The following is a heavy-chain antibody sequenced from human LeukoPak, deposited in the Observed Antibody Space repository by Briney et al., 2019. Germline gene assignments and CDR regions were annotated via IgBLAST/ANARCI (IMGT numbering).Heavy chain of an antibody. Sequence: PGGSLRLSCAVSGFTFSTYSMSWVRQCPGKGLEWVSCISSSSRTIYYADSVKGRFTISRDNAKNSVSLQMNSLRAEDTAVYYCARSSSPDYYNSGTNYLFDYWGQGTLVTVSS. CDR1: GFTFSTYS. V-gene: IGHV3-48*01. J-gene: IGHJ4*02. D-gene: IGHD3-10*01. CDR2: ISSSSRTI. CDR3: ARSSSPDYYNSGTNYLFDY.